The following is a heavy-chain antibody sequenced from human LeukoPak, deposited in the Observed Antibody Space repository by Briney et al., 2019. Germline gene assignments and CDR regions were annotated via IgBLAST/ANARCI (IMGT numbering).Heavy chain of an antibody. CDR3: ASLSIFGVVGDY. Sequence: PGGSLRLSCAASGFTFSDFYMSWIRQAPGKGLEWVSYISSSGSTIYYADSVKGRFTISRDNAKNSLYLQMNSLRAEDTAVYYCASLSIFGVVGDYWGQGTLVTVSS. J-gene: IGHJ4*02. CDR2: ISSSGSTI. CDR1: GFTFSDFY. D-gene: IGHD3-3*01. V-gene: IGHV3-11*01.